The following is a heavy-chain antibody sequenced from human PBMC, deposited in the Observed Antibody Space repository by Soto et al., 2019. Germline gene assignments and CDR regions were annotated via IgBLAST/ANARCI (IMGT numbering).Heavy chain of an antibody. V-gene: IGHV1-69*13. CDR2: IIPIFGTA. CDR1: GGTFSSYA. Sequence: SVKVSCKASGGTFSSYAISWALQAPGQGLEWMGGIIPIFGTANYAQKFQGRVTITADESTSTAYMELSSLRSEDTAVYYCARGDIVVVPAAIYYYGMDVWGQGTTVTVSS. CDR3: ARGDIVVVPAAIYYYGMDV. J-gene: IGHJ6*02. D-gene: IGHD2-2*01.